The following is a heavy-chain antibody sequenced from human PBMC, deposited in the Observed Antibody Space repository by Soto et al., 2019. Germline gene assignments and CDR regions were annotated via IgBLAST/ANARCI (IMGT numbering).Heavy chain of an antibody. D-gene: IGHD2-15*01. V-gene: IGHV3-30*02. CDR1: RFSFSDYG. Sequence: QVQLVESGGDVVQPGGSRRLSCEASRFSFSDYGMHWVRQAPGKGLEWVALIRDDGSATYYSDSVKGRFAISRDNSKNTLYLQMNRLRAEDTAVYYCATSTLTDAFDIWGQGTMVSVSS. J-gene: IGHJ3*02. CDR2: IRDDGSAT. CDR3: ATSTLTDAFDI.